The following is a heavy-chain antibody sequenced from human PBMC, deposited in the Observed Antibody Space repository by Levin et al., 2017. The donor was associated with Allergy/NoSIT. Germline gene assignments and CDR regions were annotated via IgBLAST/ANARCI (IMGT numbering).Heavy chain of an antibody. CDR3: ARDSEYTSASGGMDV. Sequence: SETLSLTCAVSGDSISSSSYYWDWIRQPPGTGLEWIGSIYYSGDTYYNPSLKNRVTISLDMSRNHFSLKLTSVTAADTAVYYCARDSEYTSASGGMDVWGQGTTVTVSS. CDR1: GDSISSSSYY. J-gene: IGHJ6*02. D-gene: IGHD6-19*01. V-gene: IGHV4-39*07. CDR2: IYYSGDT.